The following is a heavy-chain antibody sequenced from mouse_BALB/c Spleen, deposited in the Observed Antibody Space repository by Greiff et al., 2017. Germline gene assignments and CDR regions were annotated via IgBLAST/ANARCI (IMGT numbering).Heavy chain of an antibody. CDR1: GFDFSRYW. CDR3: ARPKGLYDGYYFSYWYFDV. CDR2: INPDSSTI. J-gene: IGHJ1*01. Sequence: DVKLQESGGGLVQPGGSLKLSCAASGFDFSRYWMSWVRQAPGKGLEWIGEINPDSSTINYTPSLKDKFIISRDNAKNTLYLQMSKVRSEDTALYYCARPKGLYDGYYFSYWYFDVWGAGTTVTVSS. V-gene: IGHV4-1*02. D-gene: IGHD2-3*01.